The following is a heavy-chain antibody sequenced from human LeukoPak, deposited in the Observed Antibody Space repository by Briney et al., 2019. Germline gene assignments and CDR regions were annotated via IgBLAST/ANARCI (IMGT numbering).Heavy chain of an antibody. Sequence: GGSLRLSCAASGFTFSSYDMNWVRQAPGKGLEWVSYISSSGSTIYYADSVKGRFTISRDNAKNSLDLQMNSLRAEDMAVYYCARKEGNYYYYGMDVWGQGTTVTVSS. J-gene: IGHJ6*02. CDR1: GFTFSSYD. CDR2: ISSSGSTI. V-gene: IGHV3-48*03. CDR3: ARKEGNYYYYGMDV.